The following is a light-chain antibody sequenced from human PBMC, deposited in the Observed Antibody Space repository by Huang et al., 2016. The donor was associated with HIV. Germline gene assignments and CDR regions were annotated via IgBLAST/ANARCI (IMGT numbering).Light chain of an antibody. CDR2: GVS. CDR1: QAIGAY. J-gene: IGKJ5*01. V-gene: IGKV1-39*01. CDR3: QQSYSAWIT. Sequence: IQLTQSPTSLSASVGDRVAIACRASQAIGAYLNWFQQKPGSAPKLRSSGVSFLHTGVPSRFSGSGSGTEFTLTIRGLQFDDFATYFCQQSYSAWITFGQGTRLEMK.